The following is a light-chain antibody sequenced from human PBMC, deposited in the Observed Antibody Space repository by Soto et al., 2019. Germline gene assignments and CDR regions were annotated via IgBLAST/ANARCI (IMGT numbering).Light chain of an antibody. CDR1: SRDIGTYDL. CDR2: EAT. V-gene: IGLV2-23*01. J-gene: IGLJ1*01. CDR3: CSYAGYNNYV. Sequence: QSVLLHPASVCWSPRHSITISCTGTSRDIGTYDLVSWYQQHPGKVPKLIIYEATKRPSGVSSRFSGSKSGTTASLTISGLQAEEEADYYCCSYAGYNNYVFGSGTKVTVL.